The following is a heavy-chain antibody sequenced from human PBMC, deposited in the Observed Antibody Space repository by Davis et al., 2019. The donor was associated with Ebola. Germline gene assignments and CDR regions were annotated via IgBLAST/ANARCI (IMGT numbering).Heavy chain of an antibody. Sequence: SETLSLTCTVSGGSISSYYWSWIRQPPGKGLEWIGEINHSGSTNYNPSLKSRVTISVDTSKNQFSLKLSSVTAADTAVYYCARGFEGQYYYYGMDVWGQGTTVTVSS. CDR2: INHSGST. V-gene: IGHV4-34*01. CDR1: GGSISSYY. D-gene: IGHD4-11*01. CDR3: ARGFEGQYYYYGMDV. J-gene: IGHJ6*02.